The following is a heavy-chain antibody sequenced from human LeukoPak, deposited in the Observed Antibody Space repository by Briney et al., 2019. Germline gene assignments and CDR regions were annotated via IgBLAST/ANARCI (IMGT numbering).Heavy chain of an antibody. CDR3: ASLTTADAFDI. D-gene: IGHD3-22*01. Sequence: PSETLSLTCTVSGGSISNYYWSWIRQPPGKGLEWIGYIYSSGSTNYNPSLTSRVTISVDTSKNQFSLKLSSVTAADTAVFYCASLTTADAFDIWGQGTMVTVSS. CDR1: GGSISNYY. J-gene: IGHJ3*02. V-gene: IGHV4-59*01. CDR2: IYSSGST.